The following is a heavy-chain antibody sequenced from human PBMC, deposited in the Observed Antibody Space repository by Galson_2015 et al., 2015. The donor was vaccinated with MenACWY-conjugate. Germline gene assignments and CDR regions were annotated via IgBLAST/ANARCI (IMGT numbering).Heavy chain of an antibody. J-gene: IGHJ4*02. D-gene: IGHD3-10*01. CDR2: IKQDGSEK. V-gene: IGHV3-7*01. Sequence: SLRLSCAASGFTFSNFWMSWVRQAPGKELEWVASIKQDGSEKYLVDSVKGRFTISRDNAENSLFLQMNSLRAEDTAVYYCARERWVQGGFFDQWGQGTLVTVSS. CDR1: GFTFSNFW. CDR3: ARERWVQGGFFDQ.